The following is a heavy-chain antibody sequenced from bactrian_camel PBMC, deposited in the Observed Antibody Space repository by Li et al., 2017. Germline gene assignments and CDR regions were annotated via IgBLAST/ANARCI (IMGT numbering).Heavy chain of an antibody. J-gene: IGHJ4*01. V-gene: IGHV3S31*01. CDR2: INAGGRYT. Sequence: DVQLVESGGGLVQPGGSLRLSCAASGFTFSRYAMFWVRQPPGKGLEWVAAINAGGRYTYYSDSVKGRFTISQDKGKETLFLQTDRLKPEDTAMYYCAADRSSNCYVGSWPWPSSFGYWGQGTQVTVS. CDR3: AADRSSNCYVGSWPWPSSFGY. CDR1: GFTFSRYA. D-gene: IGHD3*01.